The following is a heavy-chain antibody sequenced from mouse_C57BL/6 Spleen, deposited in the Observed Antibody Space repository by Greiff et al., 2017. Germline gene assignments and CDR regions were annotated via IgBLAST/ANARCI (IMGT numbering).Heavy chain of an antibody. J-gene: IGHJ3*01. Sequence: DVMLVESGGGLVKPGGSLKLSCAASGFTFSDYGMHWVRQAPEKGLEWVAYISSGSSTIYYADTVKGRFTISRDNAKNTLFLQMTSLRSEDTAMYYCARPGYGTWFAYWGQGTLVTVSA. CDR2: ISSGSSTI. D-gene: IGHD1-1*01. CDR1: GFTFSDYG. CDR3: ARPGYGTWFAY. V-gene: IGHV5-17*01.